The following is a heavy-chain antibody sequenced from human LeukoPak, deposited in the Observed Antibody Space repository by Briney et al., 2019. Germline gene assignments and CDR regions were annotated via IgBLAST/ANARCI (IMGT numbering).Heavy chain of an antibody. CDR1: GYTFTSYG. D-gene: IGHD2-2*01. Sequence: ASVKVSCKASGYTFTSYGISWLRQAPGQGLEWMGWISAYNGNTNYAQKLQGRVTMTTDTSTSTAFMELRRLRSDDTAVYYCARDEDIVVVPAPGWFDPWGQGTLVTVSS. V-gene: IGHV1-18*01. CDR3: ARDEDIVVVPAPGWFDP. J-gene: IGHJ5*02. CDR2: ISAYNGNT.